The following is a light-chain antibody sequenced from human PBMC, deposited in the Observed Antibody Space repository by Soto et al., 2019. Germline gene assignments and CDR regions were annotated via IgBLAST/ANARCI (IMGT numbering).Light chain of an antibody. CDR3: QQYGSSPHT. CDR2: GAS. Sequence: EIVLTQSPGTLSLSPGERATLSCRASQSVSSSYLAWYQHKPGQAPRLLIYGASSRATGIPDRFSGSGSGTDFTLTISSLEPEDFAVYYCQQYGSSPHTCGEGTKLEIK. CDR1: QSVSSSY. V-gene: IGKV3-20*01. J-gene: IGKJ2*01.